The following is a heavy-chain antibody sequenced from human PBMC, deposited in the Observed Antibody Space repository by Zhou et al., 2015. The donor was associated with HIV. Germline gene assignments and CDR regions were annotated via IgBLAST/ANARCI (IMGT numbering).Heavy chain of an antibody. CDR3: ARGRENYYGSGSSPVDY. J-gene: IGHJ4*02. Sequence: QVQLVQSGAEVKKPGSSVKVSCKASGGTFSSYTISWVRQAPGQGLEWMGRIIPILGIANYAQKFQGRVTITADKSTSTAYMELSSLRSEDTAVYYCARGRENYYGSGSSPVDYWGQGTLVTVSS. CDR1: GGTFSSYT. D-gene: IGHD3-10*01. CDR2: IIPILGIA. V-gene: IGHV1-69*02.